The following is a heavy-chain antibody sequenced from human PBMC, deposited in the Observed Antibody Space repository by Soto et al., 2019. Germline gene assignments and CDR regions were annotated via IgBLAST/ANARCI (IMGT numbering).Heavy chain of an antibody. Sequence: QVQLVQSGAEVKKPGSSVKVSCKASGGTFSSYAISWVRQAPGQGLEWMGGIIPIFVTANYAQKFQGRVTITADESTSTAYMELSSLRSEDTAVYYCARDPADCSSTSCYGPQNWFDPWGQGTLVTVSS. J-gene: IGHJ5*02. CDR3: ARDPADCSSTSCYGPQNWFDP. D-gene: IGHD2-2*01. CDR1: GGTFSSYA. V-gene: IGHV1-69*01. CDR2: IIPIFVTA.